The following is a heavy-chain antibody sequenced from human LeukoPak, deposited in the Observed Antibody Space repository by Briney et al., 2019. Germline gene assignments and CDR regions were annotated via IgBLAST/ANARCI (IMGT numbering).Heavy chain of an antibody. J-gene: IGHJ4*02. Sequence: GSLRLSCAASGFTFDEYAMHWIRQPPGKGLEWIGYIYFSGSTNYNPSLKSRVTISVDTSKNQFSLKMSSVTAADTAVYYCARMTSSGWYAAGYYFDYWGQGTLVTVSS. CDR1: GFTFDEYA. D-gene: IGHD6-19*01. V-gene: IGHV4-59*01. CDR2: IYFSGST. CDR3: ARMTSSGWYAAGYYFDY.